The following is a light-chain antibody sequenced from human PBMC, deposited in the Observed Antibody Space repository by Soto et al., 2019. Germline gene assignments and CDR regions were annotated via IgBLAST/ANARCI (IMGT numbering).Light chain of an antibody. CDR3: QQYNTWPLWT. CDR2: GSS. V-gene: IGKV3-15*01. J-gene: IGKJ1*01. Sequence: EMVMKQSPAPLSVSPGARVSLSCRASHFVGTYVAWYRQKPGQAPRLLISGSSTRATGGPATFSGSGSGTDFTLTIRSLQSDDFAVDYCQQYNTWPLWTFGQGTKIEI. CDR1: HFVGTY.